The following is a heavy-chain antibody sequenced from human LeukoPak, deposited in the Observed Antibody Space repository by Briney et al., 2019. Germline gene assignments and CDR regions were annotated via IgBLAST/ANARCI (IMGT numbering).Heavy chain of an antibody. Sequence: PGRSLRLSCAASGFTFSSYGMHWVRQAPGKGLEWVAVISYDGSNKYYADSVKGRFTISRDNSKNTLYLQMNSLRAEDTAVYYCAESSIAASYGMDVWGQGTTVTVFS. CDR3: AESSIAASYGMDV. CDR2: ISYDGSNK. V-gene: IGHV3-30*18. CDR1: GFTFSSYG. D-gene: IGHD6-6*01. J-gene: IGHJ6*02.